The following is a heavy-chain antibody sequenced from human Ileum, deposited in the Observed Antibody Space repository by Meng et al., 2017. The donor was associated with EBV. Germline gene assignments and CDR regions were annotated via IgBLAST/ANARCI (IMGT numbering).Heavy chain of an antibody. CDR3: ARERGGGDRGIQ. Sequence: HVQLQESGPGLVKPSETLPLPCSVSNGSVSSYGYYWTWIRQPPGKGLEWIGYMSYTGSTNYKSTLKSRVTISVDKSKNQFSLKLSSVTAADTAVYYCARERGGGDRGIQWGQGTLVTVSS. CDR2: MSYTGST. D-gene: IGHD2-21*02. CDR1: NGSVSSYGYY. V-gene: IGHV4-61*08. J-gene: IGHJ4*02.